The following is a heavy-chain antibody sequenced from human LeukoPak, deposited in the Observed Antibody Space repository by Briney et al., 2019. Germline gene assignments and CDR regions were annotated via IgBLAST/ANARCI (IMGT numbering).Heavy chain of an antibody. CDR3: ARDGKMMGEAVDI. Sequence: PGGSLRLSCAASGFTFSSYEMNWVRQAPGKGLEWVSYISSSGSAIYYADSVKGRFTISRDNAKNSLYLQMNSLRAEDTAVYYCARDGKMMGEAVDIWGQGTMVTVSS. J-gene: IGHJ3*02. V-gene: IGHV3-48*03. D-gene: IGHD1-26*01. CDR2: ISSSGSAI. CDR1: GFTFSSYE.